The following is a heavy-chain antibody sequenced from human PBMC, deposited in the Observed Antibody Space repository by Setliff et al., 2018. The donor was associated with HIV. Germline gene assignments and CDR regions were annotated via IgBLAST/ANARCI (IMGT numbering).Heavy chain of an antibody. V-gene: IGHV5-10-1*01. CDR2: IDPSDSYT. CDR3: ARRIANWNVDDAFDI. D-gene: IGHD1-20*01. CDR1: GYSFTSYW. J-gene: IGHJ3*02. Sequence: LKISCKGSGYSFTSYWISWVRQMPGKGLEWMGRIDPSDSYTNYSPSFQGHVTISADKSISTAYLQWSSLKASDTAMYYCARRIANWNVDDAFDIWGQGAMVTVSS.